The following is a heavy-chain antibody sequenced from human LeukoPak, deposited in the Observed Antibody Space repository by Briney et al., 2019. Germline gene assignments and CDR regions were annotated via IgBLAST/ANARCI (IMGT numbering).Heavy chain of an antibody. Sequence: GASVKVSCKASGYTFTGYYMHWVRQAPGQGLEWMGWINPNSGGTNYAQKFQGRVTMTRDTSISTAYMELSRLRSDDTAVYYCARDLIQVVVPAAIGWFDPWGQGTLVTVSS. J-gene: IGHJ5*02. CDR1: GYTFTGYY. CDR3: ARDLIQVVVPAAIGWFDP. V-gene: IGHV1-2*02. CDR2: INPNSGGT. D-gene: IGHD2-2*01.